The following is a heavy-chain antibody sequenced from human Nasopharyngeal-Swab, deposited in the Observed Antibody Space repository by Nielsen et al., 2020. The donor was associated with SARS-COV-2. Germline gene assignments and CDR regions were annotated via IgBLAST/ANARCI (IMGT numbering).Heavy chain of an antibody. CDR3: ASPSMGRGVIEVGDYYGMDV. CDR1: GGSISSSSYY. Sequence: SDTLSLTCTVSGGSISSSSYYWGWIRQPPGKGLEWIGSIYYSGSTYYNPSLKSRVTISVDTSKNQFSLKLSSVTAADTAVYYCASPSMGRGVIEVGDYYGMDVWGQGTTVTVSS. CDR2: IYYSGST. D-gene: IGHD3-10*01. V-gene: IGHV4-39*01. J-gene: IGHJ6*02.